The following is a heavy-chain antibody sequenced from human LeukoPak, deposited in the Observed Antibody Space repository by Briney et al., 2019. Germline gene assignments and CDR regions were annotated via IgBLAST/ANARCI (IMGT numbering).Heavy chain of an antibody. Sequence: ASVKVSCKASGYTFTGYYMHWVRQAPGQGLEWMGWINPNSGGTNYAQKFQGRVTMTRDTSISTAYMELSRLRSDDTAVYYCARVGRFYDYVWGSPYFDYWGQGTLVTVSS. V-gene: IGHV1-2*02. D-gene: IGHD3-16*01. J-gene: IGHJ4*02. CDR3: ARVGRFYDYVWGSPYFDY. CDR1: GYTFTGYY. CDR2: INPNSGGT.